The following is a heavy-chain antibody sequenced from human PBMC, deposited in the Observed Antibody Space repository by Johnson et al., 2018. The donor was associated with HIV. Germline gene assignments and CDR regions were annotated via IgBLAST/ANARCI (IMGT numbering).Heavy chain of an antibody. J-gene: IGHJ3*02. Sequence: VQVVESGGGLVQPGGSLRLSCAASGFTFSSYAMHWVRQAPGNGLEYVSGISSNGGSTYYAKSVKGRFTISRENSKNTLYLQMGSLRVEDMAVYYCARLRGAFDIWGQGTMVTVSS. CDR1: GFTFSSYA. D-gene: IGHD3-10*01. V-gene: IGHV3-64*01. CDR3: ARLRGAFDI. CDR2: ISSNGGST.